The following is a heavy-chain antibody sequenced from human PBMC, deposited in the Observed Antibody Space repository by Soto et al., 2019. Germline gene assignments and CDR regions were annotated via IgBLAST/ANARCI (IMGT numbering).Heavy chain of an antibody. J-gene: IGHJ4*02. CDR1: VFTFSTLA. V-gene: IGHV3-23*01. Sequence: GGSLRLSCAASVFTFSTLAMGLVRQSPGKGLEWVSVMSYSGAVRYYADSVKGRFTISRDYSKNTLSLQVDSLSADDTAVYYCAKDATRTSGWYYFDYWGQGALVTAPQ. D-gene: IGHD6-19*01. CDR3: AKDATRTSGWYYFDY. CDR2: MSYSGAVR.